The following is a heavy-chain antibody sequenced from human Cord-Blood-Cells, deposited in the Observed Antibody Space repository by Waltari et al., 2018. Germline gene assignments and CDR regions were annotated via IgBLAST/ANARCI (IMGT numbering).Heavy chain of an antibody. CDR3: ASEAWGRYFDY. J-gene: IGHJ4*02. V-gene: IGHV3-48*03. CDR1: GFPFSSYE. D-gene: IGHD7-27*01. Sequence: EVQLVESGGGLVQPGGSLRLSCAASGFPFSSYEMNWVRQAPGKGLEWVSYISSSGSTIYYTDSVKGRFTISRDNAKNSLYLQMNSLRAEDTAVYYCASEAWGRYFDYWGQGTLVTVSS. CDR2: ISSSGSTI.